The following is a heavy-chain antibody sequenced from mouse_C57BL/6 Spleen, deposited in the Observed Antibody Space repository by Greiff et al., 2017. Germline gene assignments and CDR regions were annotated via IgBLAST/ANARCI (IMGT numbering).Heavy chain of an antibody. CDR2: IDPENGDT. Sequence: VHVKQSGAELVRPGASVKLSCTASGFNIKDDYMHWVKQRPEQGLEWIGWIDPENGDTEYASKFQGKATITADTSSNTAYLQLSSPTSEDTAVYYCTTGAYDKDAYWGQGTLVTVSA. J-gene: IGHJ3*01. V-gene: IGHV14-4*01. CDR3: TTGAYDKDAY. CDR1: GFNIKDDY. D-gene: IGHD6-5*01.